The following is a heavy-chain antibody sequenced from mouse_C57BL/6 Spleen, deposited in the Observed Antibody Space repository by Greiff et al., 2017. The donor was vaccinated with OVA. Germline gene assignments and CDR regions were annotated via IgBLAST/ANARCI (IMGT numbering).Heavy chain of an antibody. CDR1: GFNIKNTY. Sequence: VQLKESVAELVRPGASVKLSCTASGFNIKNTYMHWVKQRPEQGLEWIGRIDPANGNTKYAPKFQGKATITADTSSNTAYLQLSSLTSENTAIYYCAHYGSSSYYFDDWGPGTTLTVFS. CDR3: AHYGSSSYYFDD. CDR2: IDPANGNT. V-gene: IGHV14-3*01. D-gene: IGHD1-1*01. J-gene: IGHJ2*01.